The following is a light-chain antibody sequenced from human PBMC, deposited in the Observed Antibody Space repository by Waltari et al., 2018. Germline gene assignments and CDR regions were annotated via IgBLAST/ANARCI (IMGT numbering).Light chain of an antibody. CDR2: GKD. CDR1: SLRTSY. J-gene: IGLJ3*02. V-gene: IGLV3-19*01. CDR3: SSRNGRANQVV. Sequence: SSELTQDPAVSVALGQTVRFTCQGDSLRTSYASWYQLKPGQAPVLVTYGKDKRPSGIPARISGYSSGTTSSLTITGAQAEDEADYYCSSRNGRANQVVFAGGTKVTVL.